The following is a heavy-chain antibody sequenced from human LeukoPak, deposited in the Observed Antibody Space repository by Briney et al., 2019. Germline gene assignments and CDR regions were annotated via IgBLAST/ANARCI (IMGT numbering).Heavy chain of an antibody. V-gene: IGHV3-53*01. Sequence: GGSLRLSCAASGFTVSANHMSWVRQAPGRGLDWVSTIYSGGSIYYADSVKGRFTISRDNSKNTLYLQMNSLRVEDTAVYYCARASRVTTRLDAFDIWGQGTMVTVSS. CDR3: ARASRVTTRLDAFDI. J-gene: IGHJ3*02. D-gene: IGHD2-21*02. CDR1: GFTVSANH. CDR2: IYSGGSI.